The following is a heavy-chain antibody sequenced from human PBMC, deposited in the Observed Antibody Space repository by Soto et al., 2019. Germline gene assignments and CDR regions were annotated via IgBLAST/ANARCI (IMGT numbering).Heavy chain of an antibody. CDR2: IIPIFGTA. J-gene: IGHJ4*02. Sequence: QVQLVQSGAEVKKPGSSVKVSCKASGGTFSSYAISWVRQAPGQGLEWMGGIIPIFGTANSAQKFQGRVTITAADCTSTAYMELSSLRSEDTAVYYCAAGYYDSSGYYYVAYWGQGTLVTVSS. CDR1: GGTFSSYA. CDR3: AAGYYDSSGYYYVAY. D-gene: IGHD3-22*01. V-gene: IGHV1-69*01.